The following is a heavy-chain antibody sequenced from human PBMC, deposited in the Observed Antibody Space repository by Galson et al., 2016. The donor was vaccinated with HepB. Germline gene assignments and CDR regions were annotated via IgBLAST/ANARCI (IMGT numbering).Heavy chain of an antibody. J-gene: IGHJ6*02. V-gene: IGHV5-51*01. CDR2: IYPDDSQT. Sequence: QSGAEVKRPGESLKISCQGSGYNFADYWIGWVRQMSGKGLEWMGIIYPDDSQTTYSPSFQGQVTFSADRSINTAYLKWSRLQASDTAMYFCARGREGYYGLDVWGQGTTVIVSS. D-gene: IGHD5-24*01. CDR1: GYNFADYW. CDR3: ARGREGYYGLDV.